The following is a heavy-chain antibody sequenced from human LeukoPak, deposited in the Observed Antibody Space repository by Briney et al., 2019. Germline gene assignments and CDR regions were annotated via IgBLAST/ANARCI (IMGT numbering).Heavy chain of an antibody. Sequence: KPSETLSLTCAVYGGSFSGYYWSWIRQPPGKGLEWIGEINHSGSTYYNPSLKSRVTISVDTSKNQFSLKLSSVTAADTAVYYCARDGLKNLYNWFDPWGQGTLVTVSS. CDR2: INHSGST. CDR1: GGSFSGYY. D-gene: IGHD3/OR15-3a*01. J-gene: IGHJ5*02. V-gene: IGHV4-34*01. CDR3: ARDGLKNLYNWFDP.